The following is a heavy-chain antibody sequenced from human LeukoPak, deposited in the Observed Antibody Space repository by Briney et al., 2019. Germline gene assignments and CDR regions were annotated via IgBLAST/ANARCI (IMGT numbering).Heavy chain of an antibody. J-gene: IGHJ4*02. CDR3: AKDSYSSPGALDY. CDR2: ISRSDGTT. V-gene: IGHV3-23*01. Sequence: GGSLRLSCAGSGFTFSSYAMTWVRQAPGTGLEWVSSISRSDGTTYYADSVKGRFTISRDNSKNTLFLQMNSLRAEDTAVYYCAKDSYSSPGALDYWGQGTLVTVSS. CDR1: GFTFSSYA. D-gene: IGHD6-13*01.